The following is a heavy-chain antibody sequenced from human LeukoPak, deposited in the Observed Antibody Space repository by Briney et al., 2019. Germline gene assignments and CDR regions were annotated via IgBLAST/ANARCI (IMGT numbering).Heavy chain of an antibody. Sequence: SETLSLTCTVSGGSISSYYWSWIRQPAGKGLEWIGRIYTSGSTNYNPSLKSRVTISVDTSKNQFSLKLSSVTAADTAVYYCARELYYDPVKPRFNWFDPWGQGTLVTVSS. V-gene: IGHV4-4*07. CDR1: GGSISSYY. CDR2: IYTSGST. J-gene: IGHJ5*02. CDR3: ARELYYDPVKPRFNWFDP. D-gene: IGHD3-3*01.